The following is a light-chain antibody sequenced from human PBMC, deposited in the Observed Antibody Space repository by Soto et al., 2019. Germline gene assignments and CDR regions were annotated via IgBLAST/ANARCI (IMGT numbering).Light chain of an antibody. Sequence: EIVMTQSPATLSVPPVERATLSCRASQSVSSNLAWYQQKPGQAPRLLIYGASTRATGIPARFSGSGSGTEFTLTISSLQSEGFAVYYCQQYNNWPRTFGPGTKVDIK. V-gene: IGKV3D-15*01. CDR2: GAS. CDR3: QQYNNWPRT. CDR1: QSVSSN. J-gene: IGKJ3*01.